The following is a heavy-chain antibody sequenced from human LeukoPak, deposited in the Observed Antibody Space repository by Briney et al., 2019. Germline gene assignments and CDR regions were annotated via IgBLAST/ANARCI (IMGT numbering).Heavy chain of an antibody. D-gene: IGHD4-23*01. CDR3: AKDLRATVITPFDY. V-gene: IGHV3-23*01. CDR2: ISGSGGTT. CDR1: GFTFSSYA. Sequence: GGSLRLSCAASGFTFSSYAMIWVRQAPGKGLEWVSAISGSGGTTYYADSVKGRFTISRDNSKNTLYLQMNSLRAEDTAVYYCAKDLRATVITPFDYWGQGTLVTVSS. J-gene: IGHJ4*02.